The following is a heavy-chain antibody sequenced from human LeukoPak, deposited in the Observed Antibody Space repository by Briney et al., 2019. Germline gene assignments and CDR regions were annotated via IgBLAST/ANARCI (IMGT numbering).Heavy chain of an antibody. D-gene: IGHD4-23*01. CDR3: TRPRGGNSYYYYYYMDV. V-gene: IGHV3-73*01. CDR1: GFTFSGSA. J-gene: IGHJ6*03. CDR2: IRSKANSCAT. Sequence: GGSLRLSCAASGFTFSGSAMHWVRQASGKGLEWVGRIRSKANSCATAYAASVKGRFTISRDDSKNTAYLQMNSLKTEDTAVYYCTRPRGGNSYYYYYYMDVWGKGTTVTVSS.